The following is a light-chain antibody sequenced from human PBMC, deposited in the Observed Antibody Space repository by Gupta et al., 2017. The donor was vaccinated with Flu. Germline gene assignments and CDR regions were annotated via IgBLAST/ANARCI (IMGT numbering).Light chain of an antibody. J-gene: IGKJ3*01. CDR3: QQYDYRSHLT. CDR1: EDSKVV. CDR2: VVC. V-gene: IGKV1-33*01. Sequence: SSRSAFVGDRVTITCQANEDSKVVWNWYFQKPGKDPKHLNYVVCIWEPGGPSRIRGGGSGTECTPNITSLHPEARGVDYGQQYDYRSHLTFGQGTKVDIK.